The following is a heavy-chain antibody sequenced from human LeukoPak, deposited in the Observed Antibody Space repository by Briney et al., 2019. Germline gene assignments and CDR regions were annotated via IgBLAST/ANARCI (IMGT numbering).Heavy chain of an antibody. V-gene: IGHV3-48*02. Sequence: GGSLRLSCAASGFIFSSYSINWVRQAPGKGLEWVSYISSSGSTIYYTDSVKGRFTTSRDNAKNSLYLQVDSLRDEDTAVYYCARVNAGHVFDIWGQGTLVTVSS. CDR2: ISSSGSTI. CDR3: ARVNAGHVFDI. J-gene: IGHJ3*02. CDR1: GFIFSSYS.